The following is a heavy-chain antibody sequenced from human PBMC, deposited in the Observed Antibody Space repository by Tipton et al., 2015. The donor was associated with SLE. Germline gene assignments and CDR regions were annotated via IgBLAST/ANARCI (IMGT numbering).Heavy chain of an antibody. Sequence: QSGPEVKKPGPSVKVSCKASGGTFSNYGISWVRQAPGQGIEWMGWISPYNGNTNYAQKLQGRVTMTTDTSTSTAYMGLRSRRSDETAVYYSARDASTVDRFHTWGHGTLVTVSS. CDR2: ISPYNGNT. V-gene: IGHV1-18*01. CDR3: ARDASTVDRFHT. J-gene: IGHJ5*01. D-gene: IGHD4-17*01. CDR1: GGTFSNYG.